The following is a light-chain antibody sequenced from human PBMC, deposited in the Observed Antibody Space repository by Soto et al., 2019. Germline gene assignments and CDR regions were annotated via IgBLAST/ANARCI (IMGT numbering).Light chain of an antibody. CDR3: QQYGTTPWT. J-gene: IGKJ1*01. CDR1: QSVTSN. Sequence: EIVMTQSPATLSVSPGDSATLSCRASQSVTSNLAWYQHKPGQAPRLLIYSSSTRAAGIPARFGGSGAGTDFTLTISRLEPEDFAVYYCQQYGTTPWTFGQGTKVEVK. V-gene: IGKV3-15*01. CDR2: SSS.